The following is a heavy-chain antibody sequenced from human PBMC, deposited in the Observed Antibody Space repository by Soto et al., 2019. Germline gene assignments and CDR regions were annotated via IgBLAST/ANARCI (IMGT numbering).Heavy chain of an antibody. Sequence: PETLSLTCTVSGGSVSSGSYYWSWIRQPPGKGLEWIGYIYYSGSTNYNPSLKSRVTISVDTSKNQFSLKLSSVTAADTAVYYCARVRYGGNSGVPDYWGQGTLVTVSS. J-gene: IGHJ4*02. CDR1: GGSVSSGSYY. CDR2: IYYSGST. V-gene: IGHV4-61*01. D-gene: IGHD2-21*02. CDR3: ARVRYGGNSGVPDY.